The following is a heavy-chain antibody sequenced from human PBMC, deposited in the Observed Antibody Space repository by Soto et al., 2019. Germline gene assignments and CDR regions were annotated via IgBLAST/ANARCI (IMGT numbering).Heavy chain of an antibody. J-gene: IGHJ4*02. CDR3: AKDDFTDRGDDYFDH. V-gene: IGHV3-23*01. CDR1: GXSLSNYA. D-gene: IGHD2-21*02. Sequence: GSLRLSCAASGXSLSNYAMSWVRQAPGKGLELVSGIGGSGDITCCADSVKCRFGISRDNSQNRLYLQINSIRAYYTAVSFCAKDDFTDRGDDYFDHWGPGTLGTVSS. CDR2: IGGSGDIT.